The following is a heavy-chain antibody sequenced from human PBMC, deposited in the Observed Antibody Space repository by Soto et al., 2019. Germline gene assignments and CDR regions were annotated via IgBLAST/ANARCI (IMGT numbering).Heavy chain of an antibody. J-gene: IGHJ4*02. V-gene: IGHV4-34*01. CDR1: GGSFSGYY. CDR3: XXXXXXXXXXXXXXXXSAFDY. CDR2: INHSGST. Sequence: QVQLQQWGAGLLKPSETLSLTCAVYGGSFSGYYWSWIRQPPGKGLEWIGEINHSGSTNYNPSLKSRVTISVDTSKNQFSXXLXXXXXXXXXXXXXXXXXXXXXXXXXXXXXSAFDYWGQGTLVTVSS.